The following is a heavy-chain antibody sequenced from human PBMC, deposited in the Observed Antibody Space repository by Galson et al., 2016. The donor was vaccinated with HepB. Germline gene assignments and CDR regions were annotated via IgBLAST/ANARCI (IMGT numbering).Heavy chain of an antibody. CDR3: TTHIGNPYRSGWYFSRG. CDR2: IKSNTDGGAA. J-gene: IGHJ4*02. CDR1: GFSFVDAW. Sequence: SLRLSCATSGFSFVDAWMSWVRQLPGKGLEWVGRIKSNTDGGAAAYAPPLKGRFTISRDDSENTLFLEMNSLQTEDTGLYYCTTHIGNPYRSGWYFSRGWGQGTLVTVFS. D-gene: IGHD6-19*01. V-gene: IGHV3-15*01.